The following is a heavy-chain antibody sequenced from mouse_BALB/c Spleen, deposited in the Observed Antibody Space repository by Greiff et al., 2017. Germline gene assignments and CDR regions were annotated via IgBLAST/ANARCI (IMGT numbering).Heavy chain of an antibody. D-gene: IGHD1-1*01. CDR3: ARQRITTVALDY. CDR1: GFAFSSYD. V-gene: IGHV5-12-1*01. CDR2: ISSGGGST. Sequence: EVKVVESGGGLVKPGGSLKLSCAASGFAFSSYDMSWVRQTPEKRLEWVAYISSGGGSTYYPDTVKGRFTISRDTAKTTLYLQMSSLKSEDTAMYYCARQRITTVALDYWGQGTTLTVSS. J-gene: IGHJ2*01.